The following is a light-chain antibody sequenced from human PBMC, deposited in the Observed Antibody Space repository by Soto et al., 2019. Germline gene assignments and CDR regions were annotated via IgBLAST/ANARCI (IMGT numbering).Light chain of an antibody. CDR3: QQYGSSPFT. CDR1: QAIGTN. Sequence: EIVMTQSPGTLSVSPGERATLSCRASQAIGTNLAWYQQRPGQAPRLLFYGASTRATGTPDRFRGSGSGTDFTLTISGLEPEDFAVYHCQQYGSSPFTFGPGTKVDIK. CDR2: GAS. V-gene: IGKV3-20*01. J-gene: IGKJ3*01.